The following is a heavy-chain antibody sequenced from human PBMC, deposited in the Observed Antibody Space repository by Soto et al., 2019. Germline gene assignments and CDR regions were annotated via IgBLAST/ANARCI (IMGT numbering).Heavy chain of an antibody. CDR2: IWYDGSNK. V-gene: IGHV3-33*01. CDR1: GFTFSSYG. D-gene: IGHD3-3*01. Sequence: QVQLVESGGGVVQPGRSLRLSCAASGFTFSSYGMHWVRQAPGKGLEWVAVIWYDGSNKYYADSVKGRFTISRDNSKNTLYLQMNRLRAEGTAVYYCARGRARITIFGVVPIDAFDIWGQGTMVTVSS. J-gene: IGHJ3*02. CDR3: ARGRARITIFGVVPIDAFDI.